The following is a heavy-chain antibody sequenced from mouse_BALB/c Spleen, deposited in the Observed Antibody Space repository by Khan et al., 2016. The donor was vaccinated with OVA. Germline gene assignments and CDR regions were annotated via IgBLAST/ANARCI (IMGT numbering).Heavy chain of an antibody. CDR3: ASGRLLLRYPDYFDY. J-gene: IGHJ2*01. CDR1: GYSITSDYA. Sequence: EVKLLESGPGLLKPSQSLSLTCTVTGYSITSDYAWNWIRQFPGNKLEWLAYIGYSGSPPYNPSLKSRISFTLDTSTNQFFLQLNSVTTADTATYYSASGRLLLRYPDYFDYWGQGTTLTVSS. D-gene: IGHD1-1*01. V-gene: IGHV3-2*02. CDR2: IGYSGSP.